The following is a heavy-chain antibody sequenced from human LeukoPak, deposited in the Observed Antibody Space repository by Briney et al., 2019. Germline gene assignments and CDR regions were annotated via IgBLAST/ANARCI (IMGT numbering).Heavy chain of an antibody. CDR2: IYYSGST. CDR3: ARVGYSSGWYSDPSWFDP. V-gene: IGHV4-59*01. CDR1: GGSISSYY. J-gene: IGHJ5*02. Sequence: SETLSLTCTVPGGSISSYYWSWIRQPPGKGLEWIGYIYYSGSTNYNPSLKSRVTISVDTSKNQFSLKLSSVTAADTAVYYCARVGYSSGWYSDPSWFDPWGQGTLVTVSS. D-gene: IGHD6-19*01.